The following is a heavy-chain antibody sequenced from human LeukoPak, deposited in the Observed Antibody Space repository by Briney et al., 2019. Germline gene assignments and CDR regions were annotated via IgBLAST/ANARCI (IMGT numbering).Heavy chain of an antibody. CDR3: ARDREGGDGDY. Sequence: PSQTLSLTCTVSGGSISSVGYYWSWIRQPPGKGLEWIGYVYHSGSTYYNPSLKSRVTISVDRSKNQFSLKLNSVTVADTAVYYCARDREGGDGDYWGQGTLVTVSS. D-gene: IGHD2-21*01. V-gene: IGHV4-30-2*01. CDR2: VYHSGST. CDR1: GGSISSVGYY. J-gene: IGHJ4*02.